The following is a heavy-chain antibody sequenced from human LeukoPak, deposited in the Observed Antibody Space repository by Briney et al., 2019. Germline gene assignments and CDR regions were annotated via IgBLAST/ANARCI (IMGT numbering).Heavy chain of an antibody. D-gene: IGHD3-22*01. V-gene: IGHV3-23*01. CDR3: AKDYYLIDY. J-gene: IGHJ4*02. CDR1: GFTFSSYG. CDR2: ITGSGGST. Sequence: GGSLRLSCAASGFTFSSYGMHWVRQAPGKGLEWVSVITGSGGSTFYADSVKGRFTISRDNSKNTLYLQMNSLRADDTAVYYCAKDYYLIDYWGQGTLVTVSS.